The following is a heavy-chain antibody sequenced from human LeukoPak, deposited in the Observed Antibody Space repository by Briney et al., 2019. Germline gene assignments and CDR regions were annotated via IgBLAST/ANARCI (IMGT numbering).Heavy chain of an antibody. CDR1: GFTFSSYS. J-gene: IGHJ4*02. D-gene: IGHD3-10*01. Sequence: GGSLRLSCAASGFTFSSYSMNWVRQPPGKGLEWVSSISSSSSYIYYADSVKGRFTISRDNAKNSLYLQMNSLRAEDTAVYYCARDQGTLFGELLSEDYWGQGTLVTVS. CDR2: ISSSSSYI. CDR3: ARDQGTLFGELLSEDY. V-gene: IGHV3-21*01.